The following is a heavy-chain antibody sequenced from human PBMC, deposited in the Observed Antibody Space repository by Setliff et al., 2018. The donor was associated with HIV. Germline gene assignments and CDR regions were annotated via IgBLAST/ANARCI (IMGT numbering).Heavy chain of an antibody. Sequence: GASVKVSCKASGYTFTYYPMHWVRQAPGQRLEWMGWINTDNGYTKYSQKFQGRVTITGDTSASPAYMELSSLRSEDTAVYYCSVGAGGGGYWGQGTLVTVSS. CDR1: GYTFTYYP. D-gene: IGHD3-10*01. CDR2: INTDNGYT. J-gene: IGHJ4*02. CDR3: SVGAGGGGY. V-gene: IGHV1-3*04.